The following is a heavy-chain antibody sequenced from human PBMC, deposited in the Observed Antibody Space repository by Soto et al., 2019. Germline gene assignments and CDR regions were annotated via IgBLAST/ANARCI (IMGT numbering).Heavy chain of an antibody. CDR3: ARDLDGSGSYYTDY. Sequence: QVQLVQSGAEVKKPGASVKVSCKASGYTFTNYGISWVRQAPGQGLEWMGWISHWGKTNYAQKLQGRVTMPTDTSASTAFMELRSLRSDDTAMYFCARDLDGSGSYYTDYWGQGTLVTVSS. V-gene: IGHV1-18*01. CDR1: GYTFTNYG. J-gene: IGHJ4*02. D-gene: IGHD3-10*01. CDR2: ISHWGKT.